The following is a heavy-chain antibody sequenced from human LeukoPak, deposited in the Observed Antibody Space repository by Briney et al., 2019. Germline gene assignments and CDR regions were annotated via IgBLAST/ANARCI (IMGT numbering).Heavy chain of an antibody. CDR2: INNDGSST. Sequence: QSGGSLRLSCGASGFTFSSYWMHWVRQAPGKGLVWVSRINNDGSSTSYADSVQGRFTISRDNAKNTLYLQMNSLRAEDTALYYCARVARGDYYYYYMDVWGKGTTVTASS. CDR3: ARVARGDYYYYYMDV. CDR1: GFTFSSYW. V-gene: IGHV3-74*01. D-gene: IGHD3-10*01. J-gene: IGHJ6*03.